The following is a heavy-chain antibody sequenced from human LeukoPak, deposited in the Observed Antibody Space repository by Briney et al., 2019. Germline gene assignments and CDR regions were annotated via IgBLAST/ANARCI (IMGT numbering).Heavy chain of an antibody. CDR3: AKLEIGNYFRGAFDI. CDR2: ISWNSGSI. CDR1: GFTFDDYA. Sequence: HSGRSLRLSCAASGFTFDDYAMHWVRQAPGKGLEWVSGISWNSGSIGYADSVKGRFTISRDNAKNSLYLQMSSLRTEDTAVYYCAKLEIGNYFRGAFDIWGQGTMVTVSS. J-gene: IGHJ3*02. D-gene: IGHD1-26*01. V-gene: IGHV3-9*01.